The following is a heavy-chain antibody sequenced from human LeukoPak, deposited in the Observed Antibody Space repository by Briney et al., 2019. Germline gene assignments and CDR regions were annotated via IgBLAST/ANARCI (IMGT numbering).Heavy chain of an antibody. V-gene: IGHV3-9*01. J-gene: IGHJ4*02. D-gene: IGHD3-22*01. Sequence: GRSLRLSCAASGFTFSSYGMHWVRQAPGKGLEWVSGISWNSGSVGYADSVKGRFTISRDNAKKSLYLQMNSLRAEDTALYYCTKGPGYDSSGYYSSWGQGTLVTVSS. CDR1: GFTFSSYG. CDR2: ISWNSGSV. CDR3: TKGPGYDSSGYYSS.